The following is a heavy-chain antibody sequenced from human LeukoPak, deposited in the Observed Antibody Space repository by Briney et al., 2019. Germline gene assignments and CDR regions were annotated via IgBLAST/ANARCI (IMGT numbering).Heavy chain of an antibody. D-gene: IGHD2-21*02. CDR2: ISSSGSTI. CDR1: GFTFSSYE. V-gene: IGHV3-48*03. CDR3: TREDCGGDCYARKAFDY. J-gene: IGHJ4*02. Sequence: GGSLRLSCAASGFTFSSYEMNWVRQAPGKGLEWVSYISSSGSTIYYADSVKGRFTISRDNAKNSLYLQMNSLRAEDTAVYYCTREDCGGDCYARKAFDYWGQGTLVTVSS.